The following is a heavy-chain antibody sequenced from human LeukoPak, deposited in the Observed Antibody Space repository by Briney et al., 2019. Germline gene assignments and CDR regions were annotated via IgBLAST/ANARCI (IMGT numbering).Heavy chain of an antibody. CDR3: ARASPGMGSYYTNDY. J-gene: IGHJ4*02. CDR1: DYTFSHYG. Sequence: ASLKVSCKASDYTFSHYGISWMRQAPGQQLKWMGWISAYNGKTTSAQRLQGSVTMTTDTSTSTAFMELRSLRSDDTAVYYCARASPGMGSYYTNDYWGQGTLVTVSS. D-gene: IGHD3-10*01. CDR2: ISAYNGKT. V-gene: IGHV1-18*01.